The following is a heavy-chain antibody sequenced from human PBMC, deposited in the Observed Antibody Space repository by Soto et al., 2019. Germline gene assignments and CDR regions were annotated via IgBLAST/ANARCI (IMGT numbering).Heavy chain of an antibody. J-gene: IGHJ4*02. CDR3: AGGYTGYDAVGYFNK. V-gene: IGHV3-66*01. D-gene: IGHD5-12*01. Sequence: EVLLLQSGGGLVQPGGSLRLSCAASGFSVSSNYMTWVRQAPGQGLEWLSVIYSRGATHYADSVKGRFTIAEDDYKNILYLQMTSLRVDDTALYFGAGGYTGYDAVGYFNKGGQGTLITVSS. CDR2: IYSRGAT. CDR1: GFSVSSNY.